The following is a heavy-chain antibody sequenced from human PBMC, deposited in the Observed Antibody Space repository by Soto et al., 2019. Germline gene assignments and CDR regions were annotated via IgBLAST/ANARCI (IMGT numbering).Heavy chain of an antibody. V-gene: IGHV3-72*01. Sequence: EVQLVESGGGLVQPGGSLRLSCAASGFTFSDHYMDWVRQSPGKGVEWVGRIRNRANSHTTVYAASVKGRFTISRDDSKNSVFLEMNSLKTEDTAVYYCATLERIVGGTWDYWGQGTLVTVSS. J-gene: IGHJ4*02. CDR3: ATLERIVGGTWDY. CDR2: IRNRANSHTT. CDR1: GFTFSDHY. D-gene: IGHD1-26*01.